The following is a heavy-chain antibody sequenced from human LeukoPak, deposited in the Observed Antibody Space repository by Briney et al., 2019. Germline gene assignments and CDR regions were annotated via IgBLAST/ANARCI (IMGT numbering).Heavy chain of an antibody. J-gene: IGHJ4*02. CDR1: GFTFSSYG. Sequence: WGSLRLSCAASGFTFSSYGMSWVRQAPGKGLEWVSAISGSGGSTYYADSVKGRFTISRDNSKNTLYLQMNSLRAEDTAVYYCARDNGDYGAGVDYWGQGTLVTVSS. V-gene: IGHV3-23*01. D-gene: IGHD4-17*01. CDR2: ISGSGGST. CDR3: ARDNGDYGAGVDY.